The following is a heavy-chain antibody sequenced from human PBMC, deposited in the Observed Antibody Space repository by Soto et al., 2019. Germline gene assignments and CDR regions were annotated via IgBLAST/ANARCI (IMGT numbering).Heavy chain of an antibody. CDR3: ARGRTGTTSYFDY. D-gene: IGHD1-1*01. CDR2: INPNSGGT. V-gene: IGHV1-2*02. CDR1: GYTFTGYY. J-gene: IGHJ4*02. Sequence: ASVKVSCKASGYTFTGYYLHWVRQAPGQGLEWMGWINPNSGGTNYAQKFQGRVTMTRDTSISTAYMELSRLRSDDTAVYYCARGRTGTTSYFDYWGQGNLVTVSS.